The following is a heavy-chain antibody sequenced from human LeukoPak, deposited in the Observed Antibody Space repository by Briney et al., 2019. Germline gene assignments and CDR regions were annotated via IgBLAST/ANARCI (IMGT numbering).Heavy chain of an antibody. CDR1: GFTFSSYA. Sequence: GGSLRLSCAASGFTFSSYAMSWVRQAPGKGLEWVSAISGSGGSTYYADSVKGRFTISRDNSKNTLYLQMNSLTAEDTAVYYCAKYPPSVVVAATPDYWGQGTLVTVTS. D-gene: IGHD2-15*01. CDR3: AKYPPSVVVAATPDY. V-gene: IGHV3-23*01. J-gene: IGHJ4*02. CDR2: ISGSGGST.